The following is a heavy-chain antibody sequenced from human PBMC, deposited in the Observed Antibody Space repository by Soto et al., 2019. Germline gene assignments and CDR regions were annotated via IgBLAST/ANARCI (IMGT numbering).Heavy chain of an antibody. J-gene: IGHJ5*02. CDR1: GFTFSSYW. CDR2: IKQDGSEK. Sequence: GGSLRLSCAASGFTFSSYWMSWVRQAPGKGLVWVANIKQDGSEKYYVDSVKGRFTISRDNAKNSLYLQMNSLRAEDTAVYYCARDKKTRSGYRLGPNWFDPWGQGTLVTVSS. CDR3: ARDKKTRSGYRLGPNWFDP. D-gene: IGHD3-22*01. V-gene: IGHV3-7*01.